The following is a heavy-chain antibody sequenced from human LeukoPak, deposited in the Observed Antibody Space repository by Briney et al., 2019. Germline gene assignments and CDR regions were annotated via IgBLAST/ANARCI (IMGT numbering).Heavy chain of an antibody. CDR2: ISSSSSYI. V-gene: IGHV3-21*01. Sequence: GGSLRLSCAASGFNFSSYSMNWVRQAPGKGLEWVSSISSSSSYIYYADSVKGRFTISRDNAKNSLYLQMNSLRAEDTAVYYCASVPGIAVAGTDYWGQGTLVTVSS. D-gene: IGHD6-19*01. CDR3: ASVPGIAVAGTDY. CDR1: GFNFSSYS. J-gene: IGHJ4*02.